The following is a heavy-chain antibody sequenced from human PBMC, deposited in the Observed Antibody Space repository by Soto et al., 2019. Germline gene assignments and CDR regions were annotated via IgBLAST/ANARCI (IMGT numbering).Heavy chain of an antibody. CDR3: ARALRDLYYYYYGMDV. CDR2: IYYSGST. J-gene: IGHJ6*02. V-gene: IGHV4-61*01. CDR1: GGSVSSGSYY. Sequence: XETLSLTCTVAGGSVSSGSYYWSWIRQPPGKGLEWIGYIYYSGSTNYNPSLKSRVTISVDTSKNQFSLKLSSVTAADTAVYYCARALRDLYYYYYGMDVWGQGTTVTVSS.